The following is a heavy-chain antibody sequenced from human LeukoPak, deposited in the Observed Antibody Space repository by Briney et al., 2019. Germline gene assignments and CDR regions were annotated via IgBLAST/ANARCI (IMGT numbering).Heavy chain of an antibody. CDR1: GFAFSTYT. V-gene: IGHV3-30*04. CDR2: ISIGGNIQ. CDR3: ARDIGVNMI. Sequence: GGSLRLSCTASGFAFSTYTMHWVRQAPGKGLEWVAVISIGGNIQYHTDSVKGRFTISRDNSRNTLYLQMNSLRPEDTAMYYCARDIGVNMIWGQGTLVTVSS. J-gene: IGHJ4*02. D-gene: IGHD3-22*01.